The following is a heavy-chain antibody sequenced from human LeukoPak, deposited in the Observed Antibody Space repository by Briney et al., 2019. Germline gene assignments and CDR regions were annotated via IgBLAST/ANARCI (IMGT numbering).Heavy chain of an antibody. CDR2: ISSSSSYI. D-gene: IGHD2-8*02. J-gene: IGHJ4*02. CDR1: GFTFSSYS. V-gene: IGHV3-21*01. Sequence: GGSLRLSCAASGFTFSSYSMNWVRQAPGKGLEWVSSISSSSSYIYYADSVKGRFTISRDNAKNSLYLQMNSLRAEDTAVYYCARDFMAGGLYYFDYWGQGTLVTVSS. CDR3: ARDFMAGGLYYFDY.